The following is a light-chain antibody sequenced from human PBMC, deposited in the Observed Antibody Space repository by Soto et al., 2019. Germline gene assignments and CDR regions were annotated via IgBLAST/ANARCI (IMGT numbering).Light chain of an antibody. CDR1: QSINRH. V-gene: IGKV3-11*01. CDR3: QQRSNWPPVT. J-gene: IGKJ4*01. Sequence: PATLSLSPGERATLSCRASQSINRHLAWYQQKPGQAPRLLILDASDRATGIPVRFSGSGSGTDFTLTISSLEPEDFAVYYCQQRSNWPPVTFGGGTKVDIK. CDR2: DAS.